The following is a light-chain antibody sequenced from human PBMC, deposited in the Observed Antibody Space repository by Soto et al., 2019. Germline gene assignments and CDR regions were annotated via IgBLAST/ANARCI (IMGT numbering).Light chain of an antibody. V-gene: IGKV3-11*01. Sequence: EIVLTQSPATLSLSPGEGATLSCRASQSVSSYLAWYQQKPGQAPRLLIYDASNRATGIPARFSGSGSGTDFTLTISSLEPEDFAVYYCLQRSDWPLTFGGGSKVEI. CDR3: LQRSDWPLT. CDR2: DAS. J-gene: IGKJ4*01. CDR1: QSVSSY.